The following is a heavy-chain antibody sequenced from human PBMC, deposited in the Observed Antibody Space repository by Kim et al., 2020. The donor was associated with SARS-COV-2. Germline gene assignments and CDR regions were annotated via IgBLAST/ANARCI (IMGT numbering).Heavy chain of an antibody. CDR3: ARGALWWLIGTGTTGNWFDP. CDR2: INHSGST. D-gene: IGHD1-7*01. Sequence: SETLSLTCAVYGGSFSGYYWSWIRQPPGKGLEWIGEINHSGSTNYNPSLKSRVTISVDTSKNQFSLKLSSVTAADTAVYYCARGALWWLIGTGTTGNWFDPWGQGTLVTVSS. CDR1: GGSFSGYY. V-gene: IGHV4-34*01. J-gene: IGHJ5*02.